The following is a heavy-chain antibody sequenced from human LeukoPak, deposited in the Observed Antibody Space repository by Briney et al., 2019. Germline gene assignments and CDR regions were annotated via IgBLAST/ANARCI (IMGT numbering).Heavy chain of an antibody. D-gene: IGHD2-21*02. CDR3: ARRNCGGDCYPYYFDL. V-gene: IGHV4-59*01. CDR1: GASISSSY. J-gene: IGHJ4*02. CDR2: LYYSGST. Sequence: SETLSLTCTVSGASISSSYWSWIRQPPGKGLEWIGYLYYSGSTNYNPSLQSRVTISVDTSKNQFSLKLSSLTAVDTAVYYCARRNCGGDCYPYYFDLWGPGTLVTVSS.